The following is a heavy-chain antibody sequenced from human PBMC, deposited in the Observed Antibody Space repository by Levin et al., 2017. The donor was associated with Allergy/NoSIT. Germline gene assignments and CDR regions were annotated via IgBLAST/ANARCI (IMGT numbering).Heavy chain of an antibody. V-gene: IGHV3-30-3*01. CDR2: ISYDGTNK. CDR3: ARVAITMVRTQPTDY. Sequence: GESLKISCAASGFTFSSYAMHWVRQAPGKGLEWVAVISYDGTNKYYADSVKGRFTISRDNSKNTLYLQMNSLRAEDTAVYYCARVAITMVRTQPTDYWGQGTLVTVSS. J-gene: IGHJ4*02. CDR1: GFTFSSYA. D-gene: IGHD3-10*01.